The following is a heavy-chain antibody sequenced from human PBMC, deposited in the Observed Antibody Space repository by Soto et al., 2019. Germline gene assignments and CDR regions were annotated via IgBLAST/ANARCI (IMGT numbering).Heavy chain of an antibody. J-gene: IGHJ6*02. CDR3: ARGAGLRFLEWLPNWTYGMDV. D-gene: IGHD3-3*01. V-gene: IGHV3-23*01. CDR2: ISGSGGST. Sequence: PGGSLRLSCAASGFTFSSYAMSWVRQAPGKGLEWVSAISGSGGSTYYADSVKGRFTISRDNSKNTLYLQMNSLRAEDTAVYYCARGAGLRFLEWLPNWTYGMDVGGQGTTVTGS. CDR1: GFTFSSYA.